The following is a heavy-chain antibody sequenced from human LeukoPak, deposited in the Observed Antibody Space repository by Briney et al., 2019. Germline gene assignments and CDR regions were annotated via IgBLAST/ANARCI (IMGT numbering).Heavy chain of an antibody. CDR1: GFTFSSYS. CDR2: ISSSSSYI. Sequence: GGSLRLSCAASGFTFSSYSMNWVRQAPGKGLEWVTSISSSSSYIYYADSVKGRFTISRDNAKNSLYLQMNSLRAEDTAVYYCARGVGTELWSGVRPDYYYYMDVWGKGTTVTVSS. CDR3: ARGVGTELWSGVRPDYYYYMDV. J-gene: IGHJ6*03. D-gene: IGHD2-21*01. V-gene: IGHV3-21*01.